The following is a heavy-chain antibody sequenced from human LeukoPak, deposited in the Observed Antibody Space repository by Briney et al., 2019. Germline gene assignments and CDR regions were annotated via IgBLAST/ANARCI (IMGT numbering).Heavy chain of an antibody. V-gene: IGHV1-69*05. J-gene: IGHJ3*02. D-gene: IGHD5-12*01. CDR2: IIPIFGTA. Sequence: ASVKVSCKASGGTFSSYAISWVRQAPGQGLEWMGGIIPIFGTANYAQKFQGRVTITTDESTSTAYMELRSLRSDDTAVYYCARDPLTYGPYDITATIGDAFDIWGQGTMVTVSS. CDR1: GGTFSSYA. CDR3: ARDPLTYGPYDITATIGDAFDI.